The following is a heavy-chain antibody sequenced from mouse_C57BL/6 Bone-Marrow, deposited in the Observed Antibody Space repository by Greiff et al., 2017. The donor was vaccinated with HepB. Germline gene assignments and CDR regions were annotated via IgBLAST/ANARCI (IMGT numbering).Heavy chain of an antibody. CDR3: VRSWVAY. J-gene: IGHJ3*01. CDR1: GFSFNTYA. CDR2: IRSKSNNYAT. Sequence: GGGLVQPTGSLKLSCAASGFSFNTYAMNWVRQAPGKGLEWVARIRSKSNNYATYYADSVKDRFTISRDDSESMLYLQMNNLKTEDTAMYYCVRSWVAYWGQGTLVTVSA. V-gene: IGHV10-1*01.